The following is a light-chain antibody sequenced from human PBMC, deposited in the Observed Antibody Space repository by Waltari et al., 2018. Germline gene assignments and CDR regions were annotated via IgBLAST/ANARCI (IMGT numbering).Light chain of an antibody. V-gene: IGKV1-39*01. CDR2: AAS. CDR3: QQSYSILPFT. J-gene: IGKJ3*01. CDR1: QSISTY. Sequence: DIQMTQSPSSLSASVGDRVTITCRASQSISTYLNCYQQKPGKAPKLLIYAASSLQSGVPSRFSGSGSGTDFTITISNLQPEDFATYYCQQSYSILPFTFGPGTKVDIK.